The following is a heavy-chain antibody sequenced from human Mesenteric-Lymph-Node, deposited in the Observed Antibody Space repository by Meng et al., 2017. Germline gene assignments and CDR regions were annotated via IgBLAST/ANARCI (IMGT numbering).Heavy chain of an antibody. CDR3: ARDFGSGDYDNFDY. D-gene: IGHD4-17*01. Sequence: GESLKISCAASGFTFDDYGMHWVRQAPGKGLEWVAVIWYDGSNKYYADSVKGRFTISRDNSKNTLYLQMNSLRAEDTAVYYCARDFGSGDYDNFDYWGQGTLVTVSS. J-gene: IGHJ4*02. CDR1: GFTFDDYG. CDR2: IWYDGSNK. V-gene: IGHV3-33*08.